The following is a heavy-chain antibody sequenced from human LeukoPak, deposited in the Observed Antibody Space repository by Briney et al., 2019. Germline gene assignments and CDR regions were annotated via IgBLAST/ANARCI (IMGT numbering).Heavy chain of an antibody. CDR1: GGSISSGGYS. D-gene: IGHD3-16*02. J-gene: IGHJ5*02. V-gene: IGHV4-30-2*01. CDR2: IYHSGST. Sequence: SETLSLTCAVSGGSISSGGYSWSWIRQPPGKGLEWIGYIYHSGSTYYNPSLKSRVTISVDTSKNQFSLKLSSVTAADTAVYYCARGPLNMIAFGGVIATGFRWFDPWGQGTLVTVSS. CDR3: ARGPLNMIAFGGVIATGFRWFDP.